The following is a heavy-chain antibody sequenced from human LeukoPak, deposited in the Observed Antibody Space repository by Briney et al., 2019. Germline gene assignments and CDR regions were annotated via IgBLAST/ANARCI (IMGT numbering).Heavy chain of an antibody. CDR2: IYYTGVT. CDR1: GGYIITSGHY. D-gene: IGHD4-23*01. CDR3: ARERSSSGGHSWFDP. Sequence: SETLSLTCTVSGGYIITSGHYWGWIRQPPGKGLEWIGSIYYTGVTSTNPFFRSRMSISVDTSKNQFSLNLTSVTAADAAVYYYARERSSSGGHSWFDPWGQGTLVTVSS. J-gene: IGHJ5*02. V-gene: IGHV4-39*07.